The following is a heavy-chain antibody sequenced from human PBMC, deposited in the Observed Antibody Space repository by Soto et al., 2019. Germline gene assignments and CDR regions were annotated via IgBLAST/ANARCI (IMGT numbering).Heavy chain of an antibody. J-gene: IGHJ4*02. CDR1: GGSISSGDYY. Sequence: SETLSLTCTVSGGSISSGDYYWSWIRQPPGKGLEWIGYIYYSGSTYYNPSLKSRVTISVDTSKNQFSLRLNSVTAADTAIYFCARVTFLIVGSVFSTPFDFWGQGTLVTV. CDR2: IYYSGST. CDR3: ARVTFLIVGSVFSTPFDF. V-gene: IGHV4-30-4*02. D-gene: IGHD1-26*01.